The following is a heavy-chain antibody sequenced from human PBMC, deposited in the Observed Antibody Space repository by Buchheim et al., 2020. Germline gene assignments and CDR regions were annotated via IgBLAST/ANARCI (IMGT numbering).Heavy chain of an antibody. D-gene: IGHD3-10*01. V-gene: IGHV4-39*01. J-gene: IGHJ4*02. Sequence: QVQLRESGPGLVKPSETLSLTCIVSGGSISTTSSYYWGWIRQPPGKGLEWIGSIYYDGTTYYNPSLKSRVTMSVDVSKNQFSLRLSSVTAANTALYYWARNIPHYYGSGIPDYWGQGTL. CDR2: IYYDGTT. CDR3: ARNIPHYYGSGIPDY. CDR1: GGSISTTSSYY.